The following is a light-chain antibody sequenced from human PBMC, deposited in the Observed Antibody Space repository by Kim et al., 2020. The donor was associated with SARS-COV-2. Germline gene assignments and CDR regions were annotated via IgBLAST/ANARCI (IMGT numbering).Light chain of an antibody. V-gene: IGKV1-5*03. CDR3: QQYKSYSPYT. J-gene: IGKJ2*01. Sequence: DIQMNQSTSTLSASVGDRVTITCRASQSMSSSLAWYQLKPGKAPKVLISRASNLESGVPSRFSGSGSGTEFILTITNLQPDDFTTYICQQYKSYSPYTFGQGTKLEI. CDR1: QSMSSS. CDR2: RAS.